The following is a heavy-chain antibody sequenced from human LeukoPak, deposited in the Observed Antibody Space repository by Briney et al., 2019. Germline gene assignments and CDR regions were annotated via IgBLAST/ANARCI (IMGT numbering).Heavy chain of an antibody. J-gene: IGHJ6*03. V-gene: IGHV4-39*07. D-gene: IGHD3-3*01. Sequence: PSETLSLTCTVSGGSISSSYSYWGWIRQPPGKGLEWIGNIYYSGSTYYSPSLTSRVTVSVDTSENQFSLKLSSVTAADTAVYYCARDRRYDFWSATPHYYYYYMDVWGKGTTVTVSS. CDR3: ARDRRYDFWSATPHYYYYYMDV. CDR2: IYYSGST. CDR1: GGSISSSYSY.